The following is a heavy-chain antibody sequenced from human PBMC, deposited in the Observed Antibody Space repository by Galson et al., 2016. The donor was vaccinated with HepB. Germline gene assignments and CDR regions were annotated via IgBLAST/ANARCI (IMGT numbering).Heavy chain of an antibody. CDR1: GDSISNVGRH. Sequence: SETLSLTCTVSGDSISNVGRHWGWFRQSPEMGLEYIGSIHSSGTSYYNPSLTRRVTVSADMFRNQFFLSLTSVTAADTAIYYCVRLWTAAAVANRRGSVYGGQGTRVTGSS. J-gene: IGHJ4*02. V-gene: IGHV4-39*01. D-gene: IGHD6-13*01. CDR2: IHSSGTS. CDR3: VRLWTAAAVANRRGSVY.